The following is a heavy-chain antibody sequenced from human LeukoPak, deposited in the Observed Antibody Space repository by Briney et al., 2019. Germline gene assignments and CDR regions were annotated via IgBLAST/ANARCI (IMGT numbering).Heavy chain of an antibody. CDR2: ISGSGGGT. J-gene: IGHJ4*02. Sequence: PGGSLRLSCAASGFTFSTYAMTWVRQAPGKGLEWVSTISGSGGGTYYADSVRGRFTISRDNSKNTLYLQLNSLRAEDTAVYYCVKDRSVSSSNWYYFEYWGQGTLVTVSS. V-gene: IGHV3-23*01. D-gene: IGHD6-13*01. CDR1: GFTFSTYA. CDR3: VKDRSVSSSNWYYFEY.